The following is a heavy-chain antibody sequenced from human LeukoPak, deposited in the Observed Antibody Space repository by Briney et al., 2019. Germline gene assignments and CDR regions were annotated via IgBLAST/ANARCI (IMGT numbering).Heavy chain of an antibody. CDR3: ARHGRSGYYDSSGYSDY. V-gene: IGHV4-39*01. CDR1: GGSISSSSYY. CDR2: IYYSGST. Sequence: PSETLSLTCTVSGGSISSSSYYWGWIRQPPGKGLERIGSIYYSGSTYYNPSLKSRVTISVDTSKNQFSLKLSSVTAADTAVYHCARHGRSGYYDSSGYSDYWGQGTLVTVSS. J-gene: IGHJ4*02. D-gene: IGHD3-22*01.